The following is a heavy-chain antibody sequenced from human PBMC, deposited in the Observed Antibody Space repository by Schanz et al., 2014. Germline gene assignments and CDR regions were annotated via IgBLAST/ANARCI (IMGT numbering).Heavy chain of an antibody. V-gene: IGHV3-66*04. CDR3: AKHVRSLTGNDY. D-gene: IGHD3-9*01. J-gene: IGHJ4*02. Sequence: EVQLVESGGDLVQPGGSQRLSCAASGFIVSSTYMTWVRQAPGKGLEWVSIIYSGVSTYYADSVKGRFTISRDNSKNTVYLQVNSLRAEDTAVYYCAKHVRSLTGNDYWGQGTLVTVSS. CDR2: IYSGVST. CDR1: GFIVSSTY.